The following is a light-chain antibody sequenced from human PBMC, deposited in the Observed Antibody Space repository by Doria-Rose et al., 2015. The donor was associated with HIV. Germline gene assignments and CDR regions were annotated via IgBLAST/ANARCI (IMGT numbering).Light chain of an antibody. CDR2: AAS. J-gene: IGKJ2*01. CDR3: QQCDSTPFT. CDR1: RSTYTY. Sequence: HSPSSLSASVGARDTITFRSRRSTYTYLNWYQHKTGKAPEVLIYAASTLQTGVPSRFSGSGSGTEFTLTISSLQPEDFVIYYCQQCDSTPFTFGQGTKLEIK. V-gene: IGKV1-39*01.